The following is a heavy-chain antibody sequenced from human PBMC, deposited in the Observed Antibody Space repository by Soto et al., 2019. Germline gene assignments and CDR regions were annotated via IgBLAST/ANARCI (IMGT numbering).Heavy chain of an antibody. Sequence: QVQLVQSGADMKKPGASVKVSCKASGYTFSSYFMHWVRQAPGQGLEWMGIINPSDGSTGYAQKFQGRVAMTRDTSTSTVYMELSSLRCEDTAVYYCARRRLDDPGAFDIWGQGTMVTVSS. CDR1: GYTFSSYF. CDR2: INPSDGST. D-gene: IGHD6-19*01. J-gene: IGHJ3*02. V-gene: IGHV1-46*01. CDR3: ARRRLDDPGAFDI.